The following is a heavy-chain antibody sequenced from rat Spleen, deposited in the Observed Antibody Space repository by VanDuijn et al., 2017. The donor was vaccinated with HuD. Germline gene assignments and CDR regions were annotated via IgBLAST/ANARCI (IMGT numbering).Heavy chain of an antibody. Sequence: EVQLVESGGGLVQPGRSLKLSCAASGFTFSNYGMHWIRQAPTKGLEWVASISYDGGSTYYRDSVKGRFTISRDNAKSTLYLQMDNLRSEDTATYHCKTVHDNWFAYWGQGTLVTVSS. V-gene: IGHV5-19*01. CDR1: GFTFSNYG. CDR3: KTVHDNWFAY. CDR2: ISYDGGST. J-gene: IGHJ3*01.